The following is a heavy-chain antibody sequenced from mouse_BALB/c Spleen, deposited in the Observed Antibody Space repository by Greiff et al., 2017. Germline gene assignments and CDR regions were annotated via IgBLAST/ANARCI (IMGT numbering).Heavy chain of an antibody. CDR1: GYTFTDYA. Sequence: QVQLKESGAELVRPGVSVKISCKGSGYTFTDYAMHWVKQSHAKSLEWIGVISTYYGDASYNQKFKGKATMTVDKSSSTAYMELARLTSEDSAIYYCAGGLRRKGAMDYWGQGTSVTVSS. D-gene: IGHD2-2*01. V-gene: IGHV1S137*01. CDR2: ISTYYGDA. CDR3: AGGLRRKGAMDY. J-gene: IGHJ4*01.